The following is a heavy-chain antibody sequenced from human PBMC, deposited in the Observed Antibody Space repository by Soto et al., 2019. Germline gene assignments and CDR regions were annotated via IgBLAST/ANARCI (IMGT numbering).Heavy chain of an antibody. CDR3: ARCYCSVGSCYTCWHFDL. CDR2: IGPYNGNT. CDR1: GYTFNNYG. D-gene: IGHD2-15*01. Sequence: QVQLVQSGAEVKKPGASVKVSCKASGYTFNNYGISWVRQAPGQGLEWMGWIGPYNGNTDHAQNFQGRDTMTTDTSTNTAYMELRSLRSDDTALYYCARCYCSVGSCYTCWHFDLWGRGTLVTVSS. V-gene: IGHV1-18*01. J-gene: IGHJ2*01.